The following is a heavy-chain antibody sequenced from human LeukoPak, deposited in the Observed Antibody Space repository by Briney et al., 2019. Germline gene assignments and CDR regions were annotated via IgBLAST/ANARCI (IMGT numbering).Heavy chain of an antibody. D-gene: IGHD2-15*01. CDR1: GFTFSSYA. J-gene: IGHJ4*02. CDR3: AKDQDIVVVVAAGVCDY. Sequence: GGSLRLSCAASGFTFSSYAMSWVRQAPGKGLEWVSAISGSGGSTYYADSVKGRFTISRDNSKNTLYLQMNSLRAEDTAVYYCAKDQDIVVVVAAGVCDYWGQGTLVTVSS. V-gene: IGHV3-23*01. CDR2: ISGSGGST.